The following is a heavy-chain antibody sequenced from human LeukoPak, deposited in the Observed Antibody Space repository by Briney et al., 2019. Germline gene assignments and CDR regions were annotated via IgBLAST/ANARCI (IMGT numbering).Heavy chain of an antibody. Sequence: ASVKVSCKASGGTFSSYAISWVLQAPGQGLEWMGGIIPIFGTANYAQKFQGRVTITTDESTSTAYMELSSLRSEDTAVYYCASYKGSWYWFDPWGQGTLVTVSS. CDR2: IIPIFGTA. D-gene: IGHD6-13*01. J-gene: IGHJ5*02. V-gene: IGHV1-69*05. CDR1: GGTFSSYA. CDR3: ASYKGSWYWFDP.